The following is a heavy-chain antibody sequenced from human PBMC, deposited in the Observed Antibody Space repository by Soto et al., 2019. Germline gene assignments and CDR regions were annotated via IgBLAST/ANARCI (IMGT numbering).Heavy chain of an antibody. D-gene: IGHD2-21*02. V-gene: IGHV3-48*01. CDR2: ISSSSNTI. J-gene: IGHJ4*02. CDR3: ARPSCGGDCYYPVY. CDR1: GFIFSNYN. Sequence: EVQLVESGGGWVQPGGSLRLSCAASGFIFSNYNMHWVRQATGKGLEWVSYISSSSNTIYYAVSVKGRFTISRDNAKTPLYLQMNSLRAEDTAVYYCARPSCGGDCYYPVYWGQGTLVTVSS.